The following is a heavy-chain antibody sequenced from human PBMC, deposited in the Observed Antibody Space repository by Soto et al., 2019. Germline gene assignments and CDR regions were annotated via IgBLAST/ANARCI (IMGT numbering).Heavy chain of an antibody. CDR1: GGTFSSYA. Sequence: GDSVKRSCKASGGTFSSYAISWVRQAPGQGLEWMGGIIPIFGTANYAQKFQGRVTITADESTSTAYMELSSLRSEDTAVYYCARSPSISATIVVRGAFHLCAQGTMVTV. V-gene: IGHV1-69*13. CDR3: ARSPSISATIVVRGAFHL. D-gene: IGHD5-12*01. CDR2: IIPIFGTA. J-gene: IGHJ3*01.